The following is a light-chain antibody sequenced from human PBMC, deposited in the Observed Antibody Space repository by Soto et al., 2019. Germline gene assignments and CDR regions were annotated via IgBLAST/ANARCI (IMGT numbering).Light chain of an antibody. CDR3: ISYTSRSTHV. CDR1: SSDVGAYNF. Sequence: QSALTQPASVSGSPGQTITISCTGTSSDVGAYNFVYWYQQHPGKLPKLMIFDVSRRPSGVSDRFSGSKSGNTASLTISGLEDDDGGYYYWISYTSRSTHVFGSGTKLTVL. J-gene: IGLJ1*01. V-gene: IGLV2-14*03. CDR2: DVS.